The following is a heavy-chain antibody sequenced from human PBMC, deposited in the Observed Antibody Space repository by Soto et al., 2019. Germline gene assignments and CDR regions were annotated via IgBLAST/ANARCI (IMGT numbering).Heavy chain of an antibody. CDR2: IYYSGST. CDR1: GGSISSSSYY. J-gene: IGHJ4*02. V-gene: IGHV4-39*01. D-gene: IGHD6-19*01. CDR3: ARLRDGVAGVFDY. Sequence: QLQLQESGPGLVKPSETLSLTCTVSGGSISSSSYYWGWIRQPPGKGLEWIGSIYYSGSTYYNPSLKSRVTISVDTSKNQFSLKLSSVTAADTAVYYCARLRDGVAGVFDYWGQGTLVTVSS.